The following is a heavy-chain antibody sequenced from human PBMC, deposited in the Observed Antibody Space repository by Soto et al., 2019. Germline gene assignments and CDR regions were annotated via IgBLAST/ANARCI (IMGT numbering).Heavy chain of an antibody. J-gene: IGHJ4*02. V-gene: IGHV4-61*01. CDR2: IFYNGTA. Sequence: SETLSLTCIVSGGSVSSGSFHWSWIRQPPGKGLQFIGSIFYNGTANYSPSLKNRVSISIDTSQSQFFLQLISVAAADTAVYYCARIGGWYDIDFWGQGSLVTVSS. CDR3: ARIGGWYDIDF. D-gene: IGHD6-19*01. CDR1: GGSVSSGSFH.